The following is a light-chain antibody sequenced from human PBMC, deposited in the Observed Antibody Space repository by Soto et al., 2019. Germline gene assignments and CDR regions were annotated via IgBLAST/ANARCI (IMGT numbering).Light chain of an antibody. V-gene: IGKV3-15*01. Sequence: ILMTQSPATLSVSPGERATLSCRASQSVSSKLAWYQQKPGQAPRLLIYGASTRASGITARFSGSGSGTEFTLTISSLQYEDFAVYYCQQYNNWHPITFGQGTRLEIK. CDR3: QQYNNWHPIT. CDR2: GAS. CDR1: QSVSSK. J-gene: IGKJ5*01.